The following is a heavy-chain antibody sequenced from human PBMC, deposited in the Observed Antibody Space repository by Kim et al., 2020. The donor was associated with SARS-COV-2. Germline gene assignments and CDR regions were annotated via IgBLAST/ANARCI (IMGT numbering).Heavy chain of an antibody. CDR1: GFTFSSYA. CDR2: ISYDGSNK. CDR3: ARDNDYGGTPDY. Sequence: GGSLRLSCAASGFTFSSYAMHWVRQAPGKGLEWVAVISYDGSNKYYADSVKGRFTISRDNSKNTLYLQMNSLRAEDTAVYYCARDNDYGGTPDYWGQGTL. D-gene: IGHD4-17*01. J-gene: IGHJ4*02. V-gene: IGHV3-30-3*01.